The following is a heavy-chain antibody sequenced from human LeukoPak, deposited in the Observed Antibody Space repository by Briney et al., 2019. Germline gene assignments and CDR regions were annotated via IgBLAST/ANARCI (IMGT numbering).Heavy chain of an antibody. CDR2: IYYSGST. D-gene: IGHD3-3*01. Sequence: SETLSLTCTVSGGSISSYYWSWIRQPPGKGLEWIGYIYYSGSTNYNPSLKSRVTISVDTSKNQFSLKLSSVTAADTAVYYCARATIFGVVISAFDIWGQGTMVTVSS. CDR1: GGSISSYY. V-gene: IGHV4-59*01. CDR3: ARATIFGVVISAFDI. J-gene: IGHJ3*02.